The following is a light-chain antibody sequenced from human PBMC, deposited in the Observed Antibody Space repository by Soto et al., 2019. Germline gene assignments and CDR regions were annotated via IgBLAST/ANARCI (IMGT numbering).Light chain of an antibody. CDR1: NIGTKS. Sequence: LTQPPSVSVSPGQTASITCGGDNIGTKSVHWYQQRPGQAPVLVVYDDRDRPSGIPERFSGSNSGNTATLTISRVEAGDEADYHCQVWDDNSDHHVFGTGTKVTVL. CDR2: DDR. CDR3: QVWDDNSDHHV. J-gene: IGLJ1*01. V-gene: IGLV3-21*02.